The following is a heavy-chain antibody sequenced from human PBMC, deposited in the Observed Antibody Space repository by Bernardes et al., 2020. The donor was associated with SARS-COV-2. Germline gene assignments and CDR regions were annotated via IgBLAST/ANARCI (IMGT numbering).Heavy chain of an antibody. D-gene: IGHD3-9*01. CDR1: GGSISSSNHY. CDR3: SRQYYDILSGYLYFFDY. CDR2: VYYSGST. Sequence: SETLSLTCIVSGGSISSSNHYWGWIRQPPGKGLEWIGSVYYSGSTYYNPSLKRRITVSVDTSKKQFSLNLNSVTAADTAVYYCSRQYYDILSGYLYFFDYWGQGTMVTVSS. J-gene: IGHJ4*03. V-gene: IGHV4-39*01.